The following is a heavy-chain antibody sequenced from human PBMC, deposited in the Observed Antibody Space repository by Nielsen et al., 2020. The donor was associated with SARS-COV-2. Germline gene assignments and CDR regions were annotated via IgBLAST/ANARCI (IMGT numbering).Heavy chain of an antibody. V-gene: IGHV3-33*03. D-gene: IGHD2-21*02. J-gene: IGHJ6*02. CDR1: GFTFSSYG. CDR2: IWYDGSNK. Sequence: GESLKISCAASGFTFSSYGMHWVRQAPGKGLEWVAVIWYDGSNKYYADSVKGRFTISRDNAKNSLYLQMNSLRAEDTALYYCATAAAGYGMDVWGQGTTVTVSS. CDR3: ATAAAGYGMDV.